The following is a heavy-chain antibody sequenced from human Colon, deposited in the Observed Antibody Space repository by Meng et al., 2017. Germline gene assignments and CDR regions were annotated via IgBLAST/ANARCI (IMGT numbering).Heavy chain of an antibody. D-gene: IGHD3-10*01. CDR3: TTWYGEY. CDR2: TYYRSEWQN. J-gene: IGHJ4*02. V-gene: IGHV6-1*01. Sequence: QGHVESSGPGLVKPLQTLSLTRAISGDSVSSNRALWHWVRQSPSRGLEWLGQTYYRSEWQNHYGVSVKSRITINADTSRNHFSLHLNSVTPEDTAVYYCTTWYGEYWGQGTLVTVSS. CDR1: GDSVSSNRAL.